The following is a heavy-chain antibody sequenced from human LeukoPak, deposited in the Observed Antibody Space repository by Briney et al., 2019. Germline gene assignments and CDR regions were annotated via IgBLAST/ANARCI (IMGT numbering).Heavy chain of an antibody. Sequence: GGSLRLSCAASGFTFSSYSMNWVRQAPGKGLEWVSSISSSSSYIYYADSVKGRFAISRDNAKNSLYLQMNSLRAEDTAVYYCARTHGYGDYEGDYWGQGTLVTVSS. V-gene: IGHV3-21*01. CDR3: ARTHGYGDYEGDY. CDR1: GFTFSSYS. J-gene: IGHJ4*02. CDR2: ISSSSSYI. D-gene: IGHD4-17*01.